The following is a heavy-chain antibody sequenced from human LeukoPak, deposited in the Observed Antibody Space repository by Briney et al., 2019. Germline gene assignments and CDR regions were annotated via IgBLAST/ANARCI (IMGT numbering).Heavy chain of an antibody. D-gene: IGHD3-16*01. CDR1: RFIFSNYA. V-gene: IGHV3-23*03. J-gene: IGHJ4*01. CDR3: AREVRGDYFDF. CDR2: IEGDGSGT. Sequence: PGGSLRLSCGASRFIFSNYAMTWVRQARGKGLEWVSSIEGDGSGTFYADSVKGRFTISRDNSKNTLYLQMNSLRADDTAVYYCAREVRGDYFDFWGHGTLVTVSS.